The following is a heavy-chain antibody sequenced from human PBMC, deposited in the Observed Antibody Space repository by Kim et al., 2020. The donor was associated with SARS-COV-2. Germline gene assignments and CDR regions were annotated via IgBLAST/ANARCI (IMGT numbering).Heavy chain of an antibody. CDR1: GFTFSSYG. Sequence: GGSLRLSCAASGFTFSSYGMHWVRQAPGKGLEWVAVISYDGSNKYYADSVKGRFTISRDNSKNTLYLQMNSLRAEDTAVYYCAKDPPDYYGSGPFDYWGQGTLVTFSS. V-gene: IGHV3-30*18. J-gene: IGHJ4*02. CDR3: AKDPPDYYGSGPFDY. D-gene: IGHD3-10*01. CDR2: ISYDGSNK.